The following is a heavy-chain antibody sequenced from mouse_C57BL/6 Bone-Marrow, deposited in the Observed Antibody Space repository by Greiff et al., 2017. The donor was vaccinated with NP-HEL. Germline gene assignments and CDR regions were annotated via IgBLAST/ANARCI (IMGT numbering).Heavy chain of an antibody. Sequence: EVKLMESGPGMVKPSQSLSLTCTVTGYSITSGYDWHWIRHFPGNKLEWMGYISYSGSTNYNPSLKSRIPITHDTSKNHFFLKLNSVTTEDTATYYCARDGVYGRGGFAYWGQGTLVTVSA. J-gene: IGHJ3*01. CDR2: ISYSGST. D-gene: IGHD1-1*01. V-gene: IGHV3-1*01. CDR3: ARDGVYGRGGFAY. CDR1: GYSITSGYD.